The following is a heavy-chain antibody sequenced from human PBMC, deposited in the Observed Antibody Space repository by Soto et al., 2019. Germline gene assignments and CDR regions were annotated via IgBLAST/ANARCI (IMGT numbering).Heavy chain of an antibody. Sequence: QITLKESGPTLMNPTQTLTLTCIFSGFSLSTSEVGVAWIRQSPGKALEWLALMYWDGDKRYSPFLKSRLTITKDTSKSQVVLTMTNMDPVDTGTYYCAHKGGRGAGMDVWGQGTTVTVSS. CDR3: AHKGGRGAGMDV. J-gene: IGHJ6*02. CDR1: GFSLSTSEVG. V-gene: IGHV2-5*02. CDR2: MYWDGDK. D-gene: IGHD2-15*01.